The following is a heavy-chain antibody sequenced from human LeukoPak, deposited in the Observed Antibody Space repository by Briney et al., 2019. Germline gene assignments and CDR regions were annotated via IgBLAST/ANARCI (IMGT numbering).Heavy chain of an antibody. CDR3: VRGVFSYTISWYYGDY. CDR1: GFTFSRYS. Sequence: PGGSLSLSCVAYGFTFSRYSMNWVRQPPGRVREWVSSISSSSSYVYYADSVKGRFTISRDNAKNTLYLQMNSLRAEDMAVYYCVRGVFSYTISWYYGDYWGQGALVTVSS. D-gene: IGHD6-13*01. V-gene: IGHV3-21*01. CDR2: ISSSSSYV. J-gene: IGHJ4*02.